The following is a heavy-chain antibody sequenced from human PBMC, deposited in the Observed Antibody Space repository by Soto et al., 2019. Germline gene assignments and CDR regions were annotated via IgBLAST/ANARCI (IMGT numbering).Heavy chain of an antibody. CDR1: GFTFSSYW. Sequence: PGGSLRLSCAASGFTFSSYWMSWVRQAPGKGLEWVANIKQDGSEKYYVDSVKGRFTISRDNAKNSLYLQMNSLRAEDTAVYYCAREDILTGLYYYYYYMDVWGQGTTVTVSS. D-gene: IGHD3-9*01. CDR2: IKQDGSEK. CDR3: AREDILTGLYYYYYYMDV. J-gene: IGHJ6*03. V-gene: IGHV3-7*01.